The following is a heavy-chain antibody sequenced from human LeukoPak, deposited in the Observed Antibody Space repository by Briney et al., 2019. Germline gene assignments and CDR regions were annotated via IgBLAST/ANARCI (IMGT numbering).Heavy chain of an antibody. Sequence: GSLRLSCAASGFTFSSYEMNWVRQAPGKGLEWVSGISGSGTNTNYADSVKGRFTISRDNSKNTVYLQMKSLRAEDTAVYYCAKSSRPVTAMAFFDYWGQGTLVTVSS. J-gene: IGHJ4*02. CDR2: ISGSGTNT. CDR1: GFTFSSYE. CDR3: AKSSRPVTAMAFFDY. D-gene: IGHD5-18*01. V-gene: IGHV3-23*01.